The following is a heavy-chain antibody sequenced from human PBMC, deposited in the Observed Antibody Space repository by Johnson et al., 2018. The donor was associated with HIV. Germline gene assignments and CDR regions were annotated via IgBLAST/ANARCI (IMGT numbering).Heavy chain of an antibody. J-gene: IGHJ3*02. CDR3: ARENTFLDVASRGDSFDM. Sequence: QVQLVESGGGVVQPGGSLRLSCSASRFTFSYYGMHWVRQAPGKGLEWVTFIRFNGSHKYYADSVKGRFTISRDNSKNTLYLQMSSLRAEDTALYYCARENTFLDVASRGDSFDMWGQGTTVIVSS. V-gene: IGHV3-30*02. CDR2: IRFNGSHK. D-gene: IGHD6-6*01. CDR1: RFTFSYYG.